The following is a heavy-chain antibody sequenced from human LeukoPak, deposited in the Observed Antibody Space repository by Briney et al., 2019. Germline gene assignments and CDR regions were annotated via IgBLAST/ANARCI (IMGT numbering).Heavy chain of an antibody. CDR3: ARVIVGATFDY. J-gene: IGHJ4*02. D-gene: IGHD1-26*01. CDR2: IYYSGST. Sequence: SETLSLTCTVSGGSISSYYWSWIRQPPGKGLEWIGYIYYSGSTYYNPSLKSRVTISVDTSKSQFSLKLSSVTAADTAVYYCARVIVGATFDYWGQGTLVTVSS. CDR1: GGSISSYY. V-gene: IGHV4-30-4*08.